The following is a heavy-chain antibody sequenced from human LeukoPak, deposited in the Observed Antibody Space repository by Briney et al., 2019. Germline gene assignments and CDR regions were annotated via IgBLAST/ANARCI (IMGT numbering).Heavy chain of an antibody. CDR1: GFTFSSYG. V-gene: IGHV3-33*06. J-gene: IGHJ5*02. CDR3: AKDGSGGGWKWFDP. CDR2: IWYDGSNK. Sequence: GGSLRLSCAASGFTFSSYGFHWVRQAPGKGLEWVAVIWYDGSNKYYADSVKGRCTISRDSSKNTLYLQMNSLRAEDTAVYYCAKDGSGGGWKWFDPWGQGTLVTVSS. D-gene: IGHD2-15*01.